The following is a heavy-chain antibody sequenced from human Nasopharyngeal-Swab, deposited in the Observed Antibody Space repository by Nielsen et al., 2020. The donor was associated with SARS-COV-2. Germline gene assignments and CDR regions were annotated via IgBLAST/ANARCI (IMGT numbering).Heavy chain of an antibody. CDR2: MSGSGGST. V-gene: IGHV3-23*01. CDR1: GCTFSSYA. Sequence: GGSLRLSCAASGCTFSSYAMSWVSQDRGKGMEWVSAMSGSGGSTYYAEAVKGGFTISRDNSKNTLYLQMNSLRAEDTAVYYCTNAYCGGDCYSHDYYYYYGMDVWGQGTTVTVSS. CDR3: TNAYCGGDCYSHDYYYYYGMDV. D-gene: IGHD2-21*02. J-gene: IGHJ6*02.